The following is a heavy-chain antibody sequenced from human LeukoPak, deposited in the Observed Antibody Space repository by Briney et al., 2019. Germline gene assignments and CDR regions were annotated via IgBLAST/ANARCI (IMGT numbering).Heavy chain of an antibody. CDR2: ISGDGGST. CDR1: GYTFDDYA. V-gene: IGHV3-43*02. CDR3: AKDMTYYYDSSGFFTPDY. Sequence: GGSLRLSCAVPGYTFDDYAMHWVHQAPGKGLEWVSLISGDGGSTYYADSVKGRFTISRDNSKNSLYLQMNSLRTEDTALYYFAKDMTYYYDSSGFFTPDYWGQGTLVTVSS. J-gene: IGHJ4*02. D-gene: IGHD3-22*01.